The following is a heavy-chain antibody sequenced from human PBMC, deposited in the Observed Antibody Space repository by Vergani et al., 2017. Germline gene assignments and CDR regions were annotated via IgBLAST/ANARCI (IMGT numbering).Heavy chain of an antibody. CDR1: GFTFDDYA. J-gene: IGHJ3*02. CDR3: AKDKSELGSAFDI. CDR2: ISWNSGSI. D-gene: IGHD7-27*01. Sequence: EVQLVESGGGLVQPGRSLRLSCAASGFTFDDYAMHWVRQAPGKGLEWVSGISWNSGSIGYADSVKGRFTISRDNAKNSLYLQMNSLRAEDTALYYCAKDKSELGSAFDIWGQGTMVTVSS. V-gene: IGHV3-9*01.